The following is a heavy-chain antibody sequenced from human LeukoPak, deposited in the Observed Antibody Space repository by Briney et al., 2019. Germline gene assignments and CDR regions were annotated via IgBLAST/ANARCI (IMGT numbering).Heavy chain of an antibody. CDR3: AKGIQLWSSDY. CDR1: GFTFSNSW. Sequence: GGSLRLSCAGSGFTFSNSWMGWVRQAPGKGLEWVSAISGSGGSTYYADSVKGRFTISRDNSKNTLYLQMNSLRAEDTAVYYCAKGIQLWSSDYWGQGTLVTVSS. J-gene: IGHJ4*02. D-gene: IGHD5-18*01. CDR2: ISGSGGST. V-gene: IGHV3-23*01.